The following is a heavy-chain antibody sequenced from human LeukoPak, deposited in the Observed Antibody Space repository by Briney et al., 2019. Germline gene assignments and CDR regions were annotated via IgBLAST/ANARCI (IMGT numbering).Heavy chain of an antibody. J-gene: IGHJ4*02. V-gene: IGHV1-69*05. Sequence: ASVKVSCKASGGTFSSYAISWVRQAPGQGLEWMGGIIPIFGTANYAQKFQGRVTITTDESTSTAYMELSSLRSEDTAVYYCARASTSGYTCDYWGQGTLVTVSS. CDR2: IIPIFGTA. CDR1: GGTFSSYA. CDR3: ARASTSGYTCDY. D-gene: IGHD3-3*01.